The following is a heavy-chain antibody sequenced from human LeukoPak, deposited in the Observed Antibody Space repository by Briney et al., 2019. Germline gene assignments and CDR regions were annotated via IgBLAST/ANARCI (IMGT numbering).Heavy chain of an antibody. V-gene: IGHV4-31*03. J-gene: IGHJ5*02. Sequence: SETLSLTCTVSGGSISSGGYYWSWIRQHPGKGLEWIGYIYYSGSTYYNPSLKSRVTISVDTSKNQFSLKLSSVTAADTAVYYCAKGPYYDILTGPRNWFDPWGQRTLVTISS. D-gene: IGHD3-9*01. CDR2: IYYSGST. CDR1: GGSISSGGYY. CDR3: AKGPYYDILTGPRNWFDP.